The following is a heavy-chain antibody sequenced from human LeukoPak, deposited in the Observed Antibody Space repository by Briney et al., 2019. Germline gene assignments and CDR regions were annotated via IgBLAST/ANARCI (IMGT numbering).Heavy chain of an antibody. CDR2: IYYSGST. D-gene: IGHD3-3*01. J-gene: IGHJ6*02. V-gene: IGHV4-59*01. CDR1: GGSISSYY. Sequence: PSETLSLTCTVSGGSISSYYWSWIRQPPGKGLEWIGYIYYSGSTNYNPSLKSRVTISVDTSKNQFSLKLSSVTAADTAVYYCARGRSYDFWSGCSSNSCDPDNYYYYGMDVWGQGTTVTVSS. CDR3: ARGRSYDFWSGCSSNSCDPDNYYYYGMDV.